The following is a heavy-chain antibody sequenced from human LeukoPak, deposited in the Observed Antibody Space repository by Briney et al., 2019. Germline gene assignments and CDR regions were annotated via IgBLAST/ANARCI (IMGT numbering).Heavy chain of an antibody. Sequence: SQTLSLTCSVSGGTISSTSYYWAWIRQPPGKGLEWMGRIYYSGSTYYNPSLKSRVIISVDTSKNQFSLKLNSVTAADTAVYYCARRSFEHSSGYYSRGAFAIWGQGTMVTVSS. CDR2: IYYSGST. CDR3: ARRSFEHSSGYYSRGAFAI. D-gene: IGHD3-22*01. CDR1: GGTISSTSYY. V-gene: IGHV4-39*01. J-gene: IGHJ3*02.